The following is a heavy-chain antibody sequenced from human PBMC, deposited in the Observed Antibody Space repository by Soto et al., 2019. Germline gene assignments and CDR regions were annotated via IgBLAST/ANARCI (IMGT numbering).Heavy chain of an antibody. D-gene: IGHD1-7*01. CDR3: ARDHTPRYNWNYFSWFDP. CDR2: INHSGTT. CDR1: GGSFSGFY. V-gene: IGHV4-34*01. Sequence: QVQLQQWGAGLLKPSETLSLTCAVYGGSFSGFYWSWIRQPPGKGLEWIGEINHSGTTNSNPSLKIRVTISVDTSKNQFSLKLSSVTAADTAVYYCARDHTPRYNWNYFSWFDPWGQGTLVTVSS. J-gene: IGHJ5*02.